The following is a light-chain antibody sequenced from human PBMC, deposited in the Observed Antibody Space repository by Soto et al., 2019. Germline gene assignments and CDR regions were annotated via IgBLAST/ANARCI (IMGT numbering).Light chain of an antibody. CDR1: QGIKNY. J-gene: IGKJ4*01. CDR2: DTS. V-gene: IGKV3-15*01. Sequence: EIVMTQSPVTLSVSPGERATLSCRASQGIKNYLAWFQQKPGQAPRLLIYDTSTRATGVPARFSGSRSGTEFTLTINSLQSEDFAVYYCQRYNNWPLTFGGGTKVDIK. CDR3: QRYNNWPLT.